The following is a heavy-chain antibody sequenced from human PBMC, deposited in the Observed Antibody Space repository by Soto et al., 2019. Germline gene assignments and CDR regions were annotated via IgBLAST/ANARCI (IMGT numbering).Heavy chain of an antibody. J-gene: IGHJ4*02. CDR3: VRRYCSSTSCTFDF. CDR1: GFTFNSYE. V-gene: IGHV3-48*03. Sequence: VQLVESGGGLVQPGGSLRLSCAATGFTFNSYEMNWVRQAPGKGLEWVSYISSSGTTMYYADSVKGRFTISRDNAKDSLYLQMDSLRAGDTALYYCVRRYCSSTSCTFDFWGQGALVTVSS. D-gene: IGHD2-2*01. CDR2: ISSSGTTM.